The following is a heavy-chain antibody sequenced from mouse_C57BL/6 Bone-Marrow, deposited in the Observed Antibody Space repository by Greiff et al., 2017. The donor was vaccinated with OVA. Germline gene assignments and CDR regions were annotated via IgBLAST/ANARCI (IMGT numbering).Heavy chain of an antibody. D-gene: IGHD1-1*01. CDR3: SRSLLLRLVAY. CDR1: GYTFTSYW. J-gene: IGHJ3*01. CDR2: IHPNSGST. V-gene: IGHV1-64*01. Sequence: QVQLQQSGAELVKPGASVKLSCKASGYTFTSYWMHWVKQRPGQGLEWIGMIHPNSGSTNYNEKFKSKATLTVDKSSSTAYMQLSSLTSEDSAVYYCSRSLLLRLVAYWGQGTLVTVSA.